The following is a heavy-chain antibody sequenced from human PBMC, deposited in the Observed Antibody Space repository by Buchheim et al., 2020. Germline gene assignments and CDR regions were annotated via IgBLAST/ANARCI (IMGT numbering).Heavy chain of an antibody. J-gene: IGHJ4*02. CDR3: AKEERPYDYVWGSYRYPQDY. CDR1: GFTFSSYA. D-gene: IGHD3-16*02. Sequence: EVQLLESGGGLVQPGGSLRLSCAASGFTFSSYAMSWVRQAPGKGLEWVSAISGSGGSTYYADSVKGRFTISIDNSKNTLYLQMNSLRAEDTAVYYCAKEERPYDYVWGSYRYPQDYWGQGTL. CDR2: ISGSGGST. V-gene: IGHV3-23*01.